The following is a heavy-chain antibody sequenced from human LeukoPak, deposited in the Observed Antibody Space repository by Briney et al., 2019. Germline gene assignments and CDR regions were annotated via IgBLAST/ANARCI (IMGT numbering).Heavy chain of an antibody. CDR2: INAGNGNT. D-gene: IGHD3-3*01. CDR1: GGTFSSYA. V-gene: IGHV1-3*01. CDR3: ASSSITIFGVVMNFDY. Sequence: ASVKVSCKASGGTFSSYAMHWVRQAPGQRLEWMGWINAGNGNTKYSQKFQGRVTITRDTSASTAYMELSSLRSEDTAVYYCASSSITIFGVVMNFDYWGQGTLVTVSS. J-gene: IGHJ4*02.